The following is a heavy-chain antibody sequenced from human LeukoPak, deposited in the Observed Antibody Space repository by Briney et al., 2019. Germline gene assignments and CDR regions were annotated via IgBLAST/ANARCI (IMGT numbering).Heavy chain of an antibody. CDR1: GGTFSSYA. D-gene: IGHD3-22*01. V-gene: IGHV1-69*04. CDR3: ASGVMGYYDSSGYYRRSYYYYYGMDV. Sequence: ASVKVSCKASGGTFSSYAISWVRQAPGQGLEWMGRIIPILGIANYAQKFQGRVTITADKSTSTAYMELSSLRSEDTAVYYCASGVMGYYDSSGYYRRSYYYYYGMDVWDQGTTVTVSS. CDR2: IIPILGIA. J-gene: IGHJ6*02.